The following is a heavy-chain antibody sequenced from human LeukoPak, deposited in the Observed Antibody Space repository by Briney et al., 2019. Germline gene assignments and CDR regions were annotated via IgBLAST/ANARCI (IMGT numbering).Heavy chain of an antibody. CDR2: IDPSDSYT. J-gene: IGHJ4*02. CDR1: GYSFTSYW. V-gene: IGHV5-10-1*01. Sequence: GESLKISCRASGYSFTSYWIGWVRQMPGKGLEWMGKIDPSDSYTNYSPSFQGHVTISADKSISTAYLQWSSLKASDTAMYYCARRDDYGDYWGQGTLVTVSS. CDR3: ARRDDYGDY.